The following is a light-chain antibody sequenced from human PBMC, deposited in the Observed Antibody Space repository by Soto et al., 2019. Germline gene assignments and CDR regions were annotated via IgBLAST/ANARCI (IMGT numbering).Light chain of an antibody. Sequence: EIVVTQSPATLSVSHGERATLSCRASQSVSSNLAWYQQKPGQAPRLLIYGASTRATGIPARFSGSGSGTEFTLTISSLQSEDFAVYYCQQYNNWPITFGQGTRLAIK. J-gene: IGKJ5*01. V-gene: IGKV3-15*01. CDR3: QQYNNWPIT. CDR1: QSVSSN. CDR2: GAS.